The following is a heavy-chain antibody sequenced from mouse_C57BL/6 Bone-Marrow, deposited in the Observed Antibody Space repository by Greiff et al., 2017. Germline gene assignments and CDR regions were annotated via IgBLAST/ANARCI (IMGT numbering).Heavy chain of an antibody. J-gene: IGHJ2*01. Sequence: QVQLQQSGAELARPGASVKLSCKASGYTFTSYGISWVKQRTGQGLEWIGEIYPRSGNTYYSEKFKGKATLTADKSSSTAYMELRSLTSEDSAVYFCARGPYRGYFDYWGQGTTLTVSS. CDR2: IYPRSGNT. CDR1: GYTFTSYG. D-gene: IGHD3-1*01. CDR3: ARGPYRGYFDY. V-gene: IGHV1-81*01.